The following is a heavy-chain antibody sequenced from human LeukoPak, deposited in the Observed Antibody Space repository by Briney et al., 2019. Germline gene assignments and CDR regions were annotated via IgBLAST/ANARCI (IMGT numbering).Heavy chain of an antibody. D-gene: IGHD6-13*01. J-gene: IGHJ4*02. CDR2: ISYDGSNK. CDR3: AKAPIAAAGIYYFDY. Sequence: GGSLRPSCAASGFTFSSYGMHWVRQAPGKGLEWVAVISYDGSNKYYADSVKGRFTISRDNSKNTLYPQMNSLRAEDTAVYYCAKAPIAAAGIYYFDYWGQGTLVTVSS. V-gene: IGHV3-30*18. CDR1: GFTFSSYG.